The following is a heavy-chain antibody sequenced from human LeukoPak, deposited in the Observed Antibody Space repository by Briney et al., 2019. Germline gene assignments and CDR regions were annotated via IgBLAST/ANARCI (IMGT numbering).Heavy chain of an antibody. CDR3: ASTSIS. CDR2: ISSGGDIA. CDR1: GFTFSSYW. D-gene: IGHD2-2*01. Sequence: GGSLRLSCAASGFTFSSYWMHWVRQAPGKGLVWVSYISSGGDIAYYADSVKGRFIISRHNANNSLYLQMISLRAEDTAIYYCASTSISWGQGTLVTVSS. J-gene: IGHJ4*02. V-gene: IGHV3-48*04.